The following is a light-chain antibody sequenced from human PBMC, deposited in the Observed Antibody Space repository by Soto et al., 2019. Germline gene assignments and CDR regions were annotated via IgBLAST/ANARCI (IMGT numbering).Light chain of an antibody. CDR3: SSYTSSSTYV. CDR2: DVS. CDR1: SSDVGSSNG. V-gene: IGLV2-18*02. J-gene: IGLJ1*01. Sequence: QSVLTQPPSVSGSPGQSVTISCTGTSSDVGSSNGVSWYQQPPGTAPKLMIYDVSNRPSGVPDRFSGSKSGNTASLTISGLKDEDEGDYYCSSYTSSSTYVFGTGTKVTV.